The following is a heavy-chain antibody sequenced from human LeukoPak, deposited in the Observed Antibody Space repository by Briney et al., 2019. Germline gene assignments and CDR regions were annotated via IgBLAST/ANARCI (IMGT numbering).Heavy chain of an antibody. D-gene: IGHD2/OR15-2a*01. J-gene: IGHJ4*02. CDR2: INVGNGNT. Sequence: ASVSVSCEASGYTFSTYSMHWGCQAPGQWLEWVGWINVGNGNTQYSQRFQGRVTITRDTHASTAYMELTSLTTEDTAVYYCARGISGPADWIVNYWGQGTLVTVSS. V-gene: IGHV1-3*01. CDR3: ARGISGPADWIVNY. CDR1: GYTFSTYS.